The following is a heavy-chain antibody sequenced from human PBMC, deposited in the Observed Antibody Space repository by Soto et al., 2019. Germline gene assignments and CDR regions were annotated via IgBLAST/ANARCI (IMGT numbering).Heavy chain of an antibody. CDR2: IWYDGSNK. D-gene: IGHD2-2*01. V-gene: IGHV3-33*01. J-gene: IGHJ6*02. CDR3: ASSGYCSSTSCYYGMDV. Sequence: GGSLRLSCAASGFTFSSYGMHWVRQAPGKGLEWVAVIWYDGSNKYYADSVKGRFTISRDNSKNTLYLQMNSLRAEDTAVYYCASSGYCSSTSCYYGMDVWGQGTTVTVSS. CDR1: GFTFSSYG.